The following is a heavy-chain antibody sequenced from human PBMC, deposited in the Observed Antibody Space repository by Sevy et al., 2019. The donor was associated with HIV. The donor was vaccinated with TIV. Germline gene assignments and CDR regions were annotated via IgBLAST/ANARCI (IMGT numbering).Heavy chain of an antibody. CDR1: GYTFTSAY. V-gene: IGHV1-46*01. CDR2: INPTTGTT. D-gene: IGHD3-10*01. J-gene: IGHJ4*02. CDR3: AGEWGSGTFYVFDY. Sequence: ASVKVSCKASGYTFTSAYVHWVRQAPGQGLEWMGTINPTTGTTTDAQKFQGRVTMTGDTSTSTVYLDLSSLRSEDTAVYYCAGEWGSGTFYVFDYWGQGTLVTVSS.